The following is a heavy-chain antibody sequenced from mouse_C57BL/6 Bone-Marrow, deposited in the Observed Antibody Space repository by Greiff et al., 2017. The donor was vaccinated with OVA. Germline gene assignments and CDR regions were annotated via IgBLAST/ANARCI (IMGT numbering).Heavy chain of an antibody. Sequence: VKLQQSGAELVRPGTSVKVSCKASGYAFTNYLIEWVKQRPGQGLEWIGVINPGSGGTNYNEKFKGKATLTADKSSSTAYVQLSSLTSEDSAVYFCARRNGSSYVGYAMDYWGQGTSVTVSS. J-gene: IGHJ4*01. CDR1: GYAFTNYL. CDR3: ARRNGSSYVGYAMDY. V-gene: IGHV1-54*01. D-gene: IGHD1-1*01. CDR2: INPGSGGT.